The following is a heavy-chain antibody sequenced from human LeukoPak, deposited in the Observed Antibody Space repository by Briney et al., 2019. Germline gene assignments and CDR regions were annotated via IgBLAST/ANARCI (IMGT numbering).Heavy chain of an antibody. J-gene: IGHJ4*02. CDR1: GGSISSYY. V-gene: IGHV4-59*12. CDR3: AREASYCGGDCLLDY. Sequence: TSETLSLTCTVSGGSISSYYWSWIRQPPGKGLEWMGYIYYSGSTNYNPSLKSRVTISVDTSKNQFSLKLSSVTAADTAVYYCAREASYCGGDCLLDYWGQGTLVTVSS. D-gene: IGHD2-21*01. CDR2: IYYSGST.